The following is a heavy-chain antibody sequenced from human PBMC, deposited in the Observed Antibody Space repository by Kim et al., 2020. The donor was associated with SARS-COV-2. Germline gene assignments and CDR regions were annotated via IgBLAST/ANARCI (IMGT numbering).Heavy chain of an antibody. D-gene: IGHD3-10*01. J-gene: IGHJ5*02. CDR1: GFTFSSYA. V-gene: IGHV3-23*01. CDR3: AKDYGSLSYYPRWFDH. CDR2: ISGGGGST. Sequence: GGSLRLSCAASGFTFSSYAMSWVRQAPGKRLEWVSAISGGGGSTYYADSVKGRFTISRDKSKNTLYLPMNSLRDEDTAVYYCAKDYGSLSYYPRWFDHGGQETLVTVSS.